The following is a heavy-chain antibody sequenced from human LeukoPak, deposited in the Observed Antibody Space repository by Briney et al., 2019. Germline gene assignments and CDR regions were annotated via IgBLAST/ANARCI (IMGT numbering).Heavy chain of an antibody. Sequence: PGGSLRLSCAASGFIFSSYWMHWVRQAPGKGLVWVSRINSDGSSTSYADSVKGRFTISRDNAKNTLYLQMNSLRAEDTAVYYCARLGRIAVAGYDYWGQGTLVTVSS. J-gene: IGHJ4*02. CDR2: INSDGSST. CDR3: ARLGRIAVAGYDY. V-gene: IGHV3-74*01. D-gene: IGHD6-19*01. CDR1: GFIFSSYW.